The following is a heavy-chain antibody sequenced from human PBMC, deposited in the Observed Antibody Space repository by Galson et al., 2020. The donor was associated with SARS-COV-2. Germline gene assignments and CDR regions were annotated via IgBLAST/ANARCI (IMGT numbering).Heavy chain of an antibody. J-gene: IGHJ4*02. D-gene: IGHD6-19*01. Sequence: GESLKISCAASGFTFSTYSMNWVRQAPGKGLEWVSSVSHGGGSTYYADSVKGRFTISRDNSKNTVYLQMDSLRAEDTAVYFCAKDGGGWYTSGWYYFDYWGQGSLVTVSS. CDR2: VSHGGGST. CDR1: GFTFSTYS. V-gene: IGHV3-23*01. CDR3: AKDGGGWYTSGWYYFDY.